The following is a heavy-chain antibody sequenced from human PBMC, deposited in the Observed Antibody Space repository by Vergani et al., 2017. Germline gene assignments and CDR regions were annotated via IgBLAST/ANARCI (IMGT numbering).Heavy chain of an antibody. J-gene: IGHJ4*02. CDR3: ARAPGGTTFDY. Sequence: EVQLVESGGGLVKPGGSLRLSCAASGFTFSSYSMNWVRQAPGKGLEWVSSISSSSSYTNYADSVKGRFTISRDNAKNSLYLQMNSLRAEDTAVYYCARAPGGTTFDYWGQGTLVTVSS. CDR2: ISSSSSYT. CDR1: GFTFSSYS. D-gene: IGHD1-1*01. V-gene: IGHV3-21*01.